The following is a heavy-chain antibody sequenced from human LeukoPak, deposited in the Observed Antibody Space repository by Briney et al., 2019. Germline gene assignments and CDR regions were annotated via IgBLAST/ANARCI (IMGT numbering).Heavy chain of an antibody. V-gene: IGHV4-31*03. D-gene: IGHD6-13*01. CDR1: GGSISSGGYY. J-gene: IGHJ4*02. Sequence: SETLSLTCTVSGGSISSGGYYWSWIRQHPGKGLEWIGYIYYSGSTYYNPSLKSRVTISVDTSKNQFSLKLSSVTAADTAVYYCAREGGYSSSWVIDYWGQGTLVTVSS. CDR2: IYYSGST. CDR3: AREGGYSSSWVIDY.